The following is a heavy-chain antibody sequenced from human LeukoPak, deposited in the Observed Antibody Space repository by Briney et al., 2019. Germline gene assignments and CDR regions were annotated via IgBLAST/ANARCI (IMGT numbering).Heavy chain of an antibody. J-gene: IGHJ4*02. CDR2: ISYDGSNK. CDR3: AKDQKQQLVTYYFDY. V-gene: IGHV3-30*04. Sequence: GGSLRLSCVASGFTFNTYAIHWVRQAPGKGLEWVAVISYDGSNKYYADSVKGRFTISRDNSKSTLYLQMNSLRAEDTAVYYCAKDQKQQLVTYYFDYWGQGTLVTVSS. D-gene: IGHD6-13*01. CDR1: GFTFNTYA.